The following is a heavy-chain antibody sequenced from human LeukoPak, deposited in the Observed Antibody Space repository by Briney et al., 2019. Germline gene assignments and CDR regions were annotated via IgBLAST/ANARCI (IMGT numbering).Heavy chain of an antibody. V-gene: IGHV3-23*01. D-gene: IGHD6-19*01. CDR3: AKENIYSSGPDY. CDR2: ISGSGGST. Sequence: GGSLRLSCAASGFTFSSYAMSWVRQAPGKGLGWVSAISGSGGSTYYADSVKGRFTISRDNSKNTLYLQMNSLGAEDTAVYYCAKENIYSSGPDYWGQGTLVTVSS. CDR1: GFTFSSYA. J-gene: IGHJ4*02.